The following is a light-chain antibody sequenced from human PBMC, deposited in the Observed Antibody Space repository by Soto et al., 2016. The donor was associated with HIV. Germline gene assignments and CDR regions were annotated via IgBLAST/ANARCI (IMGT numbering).Light chain of an antibody. J-gene: IGKJ1*01. Sequence: DIQVTQSPSTLSASVGDRVTITCRTSQSVNSWLAWYQQKPGKAPNLLIYKASTLQTGVPSRFSGSGSGTDFTLTISSLQPDDFASYYCQQYNYSPWTFGQGTQGGSQT. CDR2: KAS. CDR1: QSVNSW. CDR3: QQYNYSPWT. V-gene: IGKV1-5*03.